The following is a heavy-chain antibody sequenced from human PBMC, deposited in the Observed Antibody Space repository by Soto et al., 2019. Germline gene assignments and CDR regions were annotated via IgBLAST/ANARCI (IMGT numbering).Heavy chain of an antibody. CDR3: ARDETFDSGGYYYVSWFDL. V-gene: IGHV4-4*02. CDR1: GGSISDSDW. J-gene: IGHJ5*02. CDR2: IFHSGST. Sequence: SETLSLTCVVSGGSISDSDWWSWVRQPPGKGLEWIGEIFHSGSTNYNPSLKSRVPMSVDKSKNQFSLKLNSLTAADTAVYFCARDETFDSGGYYYVSWFDLWGQGTPVTVSS. D-gene: IGHD3-22*01.